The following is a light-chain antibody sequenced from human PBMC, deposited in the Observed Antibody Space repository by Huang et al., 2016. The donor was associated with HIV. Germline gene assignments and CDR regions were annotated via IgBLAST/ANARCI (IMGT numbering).Light chain of an antibody. V-gene: IGKV3-15*01. CDR3: QEYNNWPPYT. CDR2: DAS. Sequence: EKVMTQSPATLSVSPGERATLSCTASHSITPHRACYQKKPGQPPRRLIYDASTRATGVPDRFSGSGSGTEFTLTISSLQSEDFAVYYCQEYNNWPPYTFGQGTKVEIE. J-gene: IGKJ2*01. CDR1: HSITPH.